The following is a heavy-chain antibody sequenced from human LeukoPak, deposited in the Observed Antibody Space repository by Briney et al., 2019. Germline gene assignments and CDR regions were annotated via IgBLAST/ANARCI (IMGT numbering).Heavy chain of an antibody. V-gene: IGHV3-30-3*01. CDR1: GFVFSSYS. CDR3: AIPIRGRGYSGYDAEYYFDY. CDR2: ISFDGSNK. Sequence: GRSLRLSCAASGFVFSSYSMHWVRQAPGKGLEWVACISFDGSNKSYSDSVQGRFTISRDTSKSTLYLQMNSLRAEDTAVYYCAIPIRGRGYSGYDAEYYFDYWGQGTLVTVSS. J-gene: IGHJ4*02. D-gene: IGHD5-12*01.